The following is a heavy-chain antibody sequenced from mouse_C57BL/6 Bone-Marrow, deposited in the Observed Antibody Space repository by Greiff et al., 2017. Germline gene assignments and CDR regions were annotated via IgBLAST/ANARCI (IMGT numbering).Heavy chain of an antibody. V-gene: IGHV1-81*01. CDR1: GYTFTSSG. CDR2: IYPRSGNT. Sequence: QVQLQQSGAELARPGASVKLSCKASGYTFTSSGISWVKQRTGQGLEWIGEIYPRSGNTYYNEKFKGKATLTADKSSSTAYMELRSLTSEDSAVYFCARHFPSDLAMDYWGQGTSVTVSS. D-gene: IGHD6-1*01. J-gene: IGHJ4*01. CDR3: ARHFPSDLAMDY.